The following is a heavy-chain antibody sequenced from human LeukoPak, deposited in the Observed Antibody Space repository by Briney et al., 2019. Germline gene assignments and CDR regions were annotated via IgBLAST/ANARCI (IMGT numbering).Heavy chain of an antibody. D-gene: IGHD3-3*01. CDR3: ATTALAADFWSGYYTY. CDR1: GFTFSSFA. Sequence: GGSLRLSCAASGFTFSSFAMSWVRQAPGKGLEWVSAISGSGGSTYFADSVEGRFTISRDNSKNTLYLQMNSLRAEDTAVYYCATTALAADFWSGYYTYWGQGTLVTVSS. J-gene: IGHJ4*02. CDR2: ISGSGGST. V-gene: IGHV3-23*01.